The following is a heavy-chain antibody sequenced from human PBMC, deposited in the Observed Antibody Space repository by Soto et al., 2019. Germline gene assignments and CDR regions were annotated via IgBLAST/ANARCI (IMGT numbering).Heavy chain of an antibody. J-gene: IGHJ4*02. CDR2: ISSTTNYM. V-gene: IGHV3-21*06. CDR3: ARESEDLTSNFDY. Sequence: GGSLRLSCAASGFTFTRYSMNWVRQAPGKGLEWVSSISSTTNYMYYGDSMKGRFTISRDNAKNSLCLEMNSLRAEDTAVYYCARESEDLTSNFDYWGQGTLVTVSS. CDR1: GFTFTRYS.